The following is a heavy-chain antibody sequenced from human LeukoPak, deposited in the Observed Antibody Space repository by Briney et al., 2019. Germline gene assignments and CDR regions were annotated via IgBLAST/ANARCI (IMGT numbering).Heavy chain of an antibody. V-gene: IGHV4-59*01. J-gene: IGHJ4*02. CDR3: ARGRWLPRNYYFDY. Sequence: PSETLSLTCTVSGGSISGYYWSWIRQPPGKGLEWIGYIYYSGSTNYNPSLKSRVTISVDTPKNQFSLKLSSVTAADTAVYYCARGRWLPRNYYFDYWGQGTLVTVSS. D-gene: IGHD5-12*01. CDR1: GGSISGYY. CDR2: IYYSGST.